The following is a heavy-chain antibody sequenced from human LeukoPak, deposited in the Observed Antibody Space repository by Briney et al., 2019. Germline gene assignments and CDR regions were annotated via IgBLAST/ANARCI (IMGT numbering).Heavy chain of an antibody. V-gene: IGHV3-9*01. CDR2: ISWNSDKV. Sequence: GRSLRLSCAASGFSFDDYAMHWVRQAPGKGLEWVSGISWNSDKVGYAVSVKGRFTISRDNSKNTLYLQMNSLRAEDTAVYYCAKGVGAQRNYYYYYMDVWGKGTTVTVSS. J-gene: IGHJ6*03. D-gene: IGHD1-26*01. CDR3: AKGVGAQRNYYYYYMDV. CDR1: GFSFDDYA.